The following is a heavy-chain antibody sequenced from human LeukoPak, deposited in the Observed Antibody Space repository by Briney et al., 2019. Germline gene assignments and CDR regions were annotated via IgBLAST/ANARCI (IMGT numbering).Heavy chain of an antibody. Sequence: GGSLRLSCAASGFTFSSYWMSWVRQAPGKGLEWVANIKQDGSEKYFVDSMKGRFTISRDNAKNSLYLQVNSLRAEDTAVYYCARDLDYGDYYFDYWGQGTLVTVSS. CDR2: IKQDGSEK. J-gene: IGHJ4*02. CDR1: GFTFSSYW. V-gene: IGHV3-7*01. D-gene: IGHD4-17*01. CDR3: ARDLDYGDYYFDY.